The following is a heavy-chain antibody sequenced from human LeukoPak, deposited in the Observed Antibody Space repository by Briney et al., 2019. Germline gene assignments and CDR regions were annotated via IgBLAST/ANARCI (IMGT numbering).Heavy chain of an antibody. Sequence: GESLKISYKGSGYSFTSYWIGWVRQMPGKGLEWMGIIYPGDSDTRYSPSFQGQVTISADKSISTAYLQWSSLKASDTAMYYCARSGYCSSTSCFYYYYGMDVWGQGTTVTVSS. V-gene: IGHV5-51*01. CDR2: IYPGDSDT. CDR1: GYSFTSYW. D-gene: IGHD2-2*01. CDR3: ARSGYCSSTSCFYYYYGMDV. J-gene: IGHJ6*02.